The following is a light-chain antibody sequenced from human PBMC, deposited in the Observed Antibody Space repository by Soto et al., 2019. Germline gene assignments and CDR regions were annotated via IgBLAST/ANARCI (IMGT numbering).Light chain of an antibody. J-gene: IGKJ3*01. CDR1: QGVSSSS. CDR2: GAS. CDR3: QQDYTRFT. V-gene: IGKV3D-7*01. Sequence: PGERVTLSCRASQGVSSSSLTWYQQKPGQAPRLLIYGASTRATSIPARFSGSGSGTDFTLTISSLQPEDFAVYYCQQDYTRFTFGPGTKVDIK.